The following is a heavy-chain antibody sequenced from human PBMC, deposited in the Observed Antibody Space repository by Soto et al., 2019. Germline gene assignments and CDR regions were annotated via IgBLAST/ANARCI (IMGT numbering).Heavy chain of an antibody. V-gene: IGHV3-30-3*01. CDR3: ARDGQQLVPYGLDA. D-gene: IGHD6-6*01. Sequence: QVQLVESGGGVVQPGRSLRLSCAASGFTFSSYAMHWVRQAPGKGLEWVAVISYDGSNKYYADSVKGRFTISRDNSKNTLYLQMNSLRAEDTAVYSCARDGQQLVPYGLDAWGQGTTVTVSS. CDR2: ISYDGSNK. CDR1: GFTFSSYA. J-gene: IGHJ6*02.